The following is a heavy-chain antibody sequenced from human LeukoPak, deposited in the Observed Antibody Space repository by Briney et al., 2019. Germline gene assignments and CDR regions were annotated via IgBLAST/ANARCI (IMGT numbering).Heavy chain of an antibody. D-gene: IGHD2-15*01. Sequence: TSVKVSCKASGYTFTGYYMHWVRQAPGQGLEWMGIINPSGGTNYAQKFQGRVTMTRDTSISTAYMELSRLRSDDTAVYYCAIGYCSGGSCYSFDYWGQGTLVTVSS. CDR3: AIGYCSGGSCYSFDY. V-gene: IGHV1-2*02. CDR2: INPSGGT. J-gene: IGHJ4*02. CDR1: GYTFTGYY.